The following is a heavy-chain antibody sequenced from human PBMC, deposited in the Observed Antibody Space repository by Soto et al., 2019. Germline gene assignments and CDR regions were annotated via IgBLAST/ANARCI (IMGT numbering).Heavy chain of an antibody. J-gene: IGHJ6*02. CDR2: IFHSGNV. CDR3: TRQDDGMDV. Sequence: SSETLSLTCAVSGSSLSPYYWGWVRQPPGKGLEWLGSIFHSGNVHYNPSLKSRVILSIDTSKSQFSLNLTAAIAADTAVYYCTRQDDGMDVWGQGXTVTVPS. V-gene: IGHV4-38-2*01. CDR1: GSSLSPYY.